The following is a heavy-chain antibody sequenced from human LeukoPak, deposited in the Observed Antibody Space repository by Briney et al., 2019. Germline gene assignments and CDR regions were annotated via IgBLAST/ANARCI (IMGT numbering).Heavy chain of an antibody. CDR1: GDSVSSNSAA. J-gene: IGHJ6*02. CDR2: TYYRSKWYN. V-gene: IGHV6-1*01. D-gene: IGHD1-1*01. Sequence: SQTLSLTCAISGDSVSSNSAAWNWIRQSPSRGLEWLGRTYYRSKWYNDYAVSVKSRMTINPDTSKNQFSLQLNSVTPEDTAVYYCARDHGNDWYYYYGMDVWGQGTTVTVSS. CDR3: ARDHGNDWYYYYGMDV.